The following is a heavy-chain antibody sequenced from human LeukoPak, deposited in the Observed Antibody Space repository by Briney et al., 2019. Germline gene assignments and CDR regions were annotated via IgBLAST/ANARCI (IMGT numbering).Heavy chain of an antibody. D-gene: IGHD6-13*01. CDR3: AKLGSSSWNWFDP. V-gene: IGHV3-21*01. CDR1: GFTFSIYS. Sequence: PGGSLRLSCAASGFTFSIYSMNWVRQAPGKGLEWVSGISSSSSYIFYADSVKGRFTISRDNAKNTLYLQMNSLRVEDTAVYYCAKLGSSSWNWFDPWGQGTLVTVSS. J-gene: IGHJ5*02. CDR2: ISSSSSYI.